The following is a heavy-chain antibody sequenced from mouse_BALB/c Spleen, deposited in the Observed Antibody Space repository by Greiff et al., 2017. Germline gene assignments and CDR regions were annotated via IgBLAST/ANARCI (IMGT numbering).Heavy chain of an antibody. CDR2: IDTSDSYT. J-gene: IGHJ2*01. V-gene: IGHV1-69*01. Sequence: QVQLQQPGAELVMPGASVKMSCKASGYTFTDYWMHWVKQRPGQGLEWIGAIDTSDSYTSYNQKFKGKATLTVDESSSTAYMQLSSLTSEDSAVYYCAISYYYGSSYDPLDYWGQGTTLTVSS. CDR3: AISYYYGSSYDPLDY. CDR1: GYTFTDYW. D-gene: IGHD1-1*01.